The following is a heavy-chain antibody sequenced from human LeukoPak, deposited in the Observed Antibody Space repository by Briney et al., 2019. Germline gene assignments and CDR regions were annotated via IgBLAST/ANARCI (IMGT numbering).Heavy chain of an antibody. CDR1: GFTFSSYS. D-gene: IGHD3-22*01. CDR3: ARTRGYYDSSGYCFDY. Sequence: GGSLRLSCAASGFTFSSYSMNWVRQAPGKGLEWVSSIRSSSSYIYYADSVKGRFTISRDNAKNSLYLQMNSLRAEDTAVYYCARTRGYYDSSGYCFDYWGQGTLVTVSS. V-gene: IGHV3-21*01. J-gene: IGHJ4*02. CDR2: IRSSSSYI.